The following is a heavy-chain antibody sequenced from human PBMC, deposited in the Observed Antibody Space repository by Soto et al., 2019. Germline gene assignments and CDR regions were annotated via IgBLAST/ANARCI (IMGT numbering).Heavy chain of an antibody. J-gene: IGHJ4*02. CDR2: INPNGGIT. V-gene: IGHV1-46*01. CDR3: ATSVNSAMAFDY. Sequence: ASVKVSCKASGYTFTHYYIHWVRQAPGQGLEWMGIINPNGGITTYAQKFRAGFSMARDTSTSTVYLELSSLRSEDSAVYYCATSVNSAMAFDYWGQGTLVTVSS. CDR1: GYTFTHYY. D-gene: IGHD5-18*01.